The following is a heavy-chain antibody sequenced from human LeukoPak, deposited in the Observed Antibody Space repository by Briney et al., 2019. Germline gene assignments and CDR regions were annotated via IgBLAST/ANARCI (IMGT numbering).Heavy chain of an antibody. CDR3: AKRSRDGYNPLLGEVDY. CDR1: GGTFSSYA. CDR2: IIPIFGTA. J-gene: IGHJ4*02. Sequence: ASVKVSCKASGGTFSSYAISWVRQAPGQGLEWMGGIIPIFGTANYAQKFQGRVTITADESTSTAYMELSSLRAEDTAVYYCAKRSRDGYNPLLGEVDYWGQGTLVTVSS. V-gene: IGHV1-69*13. D-gene: IGHD5-24*01.